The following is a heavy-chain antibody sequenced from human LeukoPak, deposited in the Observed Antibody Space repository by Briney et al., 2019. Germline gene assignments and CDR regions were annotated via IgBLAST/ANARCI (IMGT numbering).Heavy chain of an antibody. CDR3: ARDRSSSWATIDY. V-gene: IGHV3-11*04. CDR2: ISSSGSTI. D-gene: IGHD6-13*01. CDR1: GFTFSDYY. J-gene: IGHJ4*02. Sequence: GGSLRLSCAASGFTFSDYYMSWIRQAPGKGLEWVSYISSSGSTIYNADSVKGRFTISRDNAKNSLYLQMNSLRAEDTAVYYCARDRSSSWATIDYWGQGTLVTVSS.